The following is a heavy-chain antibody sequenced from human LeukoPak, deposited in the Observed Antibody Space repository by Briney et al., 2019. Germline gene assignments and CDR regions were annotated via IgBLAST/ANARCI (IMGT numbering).Heavy chain of an antibody. J-gene: IGHJ4*02. D-gene: IGHD1-26*01. Sequence: GGSLRLSCAASGFTFSSYSMNWVRQAPGKGLEWVSYISSSSSTIYYADSVKGRFTISRDNAKNSLYLQMNSLRAEDTAVYYCARDLGGSDHHYWGQGTLVTVSS. CDR3: ARDLGGSDHHY. V-gene: IGHV3-48*01. CDR2: ISSSSSTI. CDR1: GFTFSSYS.